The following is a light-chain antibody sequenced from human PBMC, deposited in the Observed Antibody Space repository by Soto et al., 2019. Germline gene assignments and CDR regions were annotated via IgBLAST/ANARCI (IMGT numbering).Light chain of an antibody. CDR2: GVS. V-gene: IGLV2-14*01. Sequence: QSALTQPASVSGSPGQSITISCTGTSSDVGGYNYVSWYQQYPGKAAKLMIFGVSGRPSGVSNRFSGSKSGNTASLTISGLQAEDEADYYCSSYKTSSTVVVFGGGTKVTVL. CDR1: SSDVGGYNY. J-gene: IGLJ2*01. CDR3: SSYKTSSTVVV.